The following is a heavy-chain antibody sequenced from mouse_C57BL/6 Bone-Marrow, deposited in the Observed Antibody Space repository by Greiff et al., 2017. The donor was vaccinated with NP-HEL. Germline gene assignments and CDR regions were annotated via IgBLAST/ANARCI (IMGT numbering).Heavy chain of an antibody. V-gene: IGHV1-15*01. CDR3: TRSTMVTTVDY. J-gene: IGHJ2*01. D-gene: IGHD2-2*01. CDR1: GYTFTDYD. CDR2: IDPETGGT. Sequence: QVQLKESGAELVRPGASVTLSCKASGYTFTDYDMHWVKQTPVHGLEWIGAIDPETGGTAYNQKFKGKAILTADKSSSTAYMELRSLTSEDSAVYYGTRSTMVTTVDYWGQGTTLTVSS.